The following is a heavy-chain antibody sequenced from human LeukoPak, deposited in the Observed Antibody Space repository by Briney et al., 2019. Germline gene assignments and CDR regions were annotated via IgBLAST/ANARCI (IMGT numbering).Heavy chain of an antibody. Sequence: PGGSLRLSCAASGFTFSSYSMKWVRQAPGKGLEWVSSISSSSSYIYYADSVKGRFTISRDNAKNSLYLQMNSLRAEDTAVYYCAGFREYYYGSGSYFPEIIDYWGQGTLVTVSS. CDR3: AGFREYYYGSGSYFPEIIDY. CDR2: ISSSSSYI. J-gene: IGHJ4*02. D-gene: IGHD3-10*01. CDR1: GFTFSSYS. V-gene: IGHV3-21*06.